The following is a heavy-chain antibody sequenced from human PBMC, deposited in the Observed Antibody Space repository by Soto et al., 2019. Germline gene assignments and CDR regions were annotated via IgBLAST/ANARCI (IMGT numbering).Heavy chain of an antibody. CDR2: ISNSASRI. V-gene: IGHV3-48*03. CDR3: ARDYDIVLTGGYYYGMDV. J-gene: IGHJ6*02. D-gene: IGHD3-9*01. Sequence: EVQLVESGGGLVQPGGSLRHSCAASGFTFSSYEMNWVRQAPGKGLEWVSGISNSASRIYYADSVKGRFTISRDNAKNSLYLQMNSLRAEDTAVYYCARDYDIVLTGGYYYGMDVWGQGTTVTVSS. CDR1: GFTFSSYE.